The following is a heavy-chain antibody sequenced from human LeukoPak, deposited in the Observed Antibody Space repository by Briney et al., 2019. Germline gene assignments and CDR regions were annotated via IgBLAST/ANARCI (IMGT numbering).Heavy chain of an antibody. V-gene: IGHV4-59*01. CDR2: IYYSEST. CDR1: GGSISSYY. J-gene: IGHJ4*02. D-gene: IGHD3-22*01. Sequence: SETLSLTCTVSGGSISSYYWSWIRQPPGKGLEWIGYIYYSESTSYNPSLKSRVTISVDTSKNQFSLKLSSVTAADTAVYYCASYSYYYDSSGYFDYWGQGTLVTVSS. CDR3: ASYSYYYDSSGYFDY.